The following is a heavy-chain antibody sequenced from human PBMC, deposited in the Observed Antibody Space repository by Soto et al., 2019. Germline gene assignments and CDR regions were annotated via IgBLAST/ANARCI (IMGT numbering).Heavy chain of an antibody. D-gene: IGHD2-8*01. CDR3: AKDRPAPWTNGVAPGY. Sequence: SVKVSCKASGGTFSSYTISWVRQAPGQGLEWMGRIIPILGIANYAQKFQGRVTITADKSTSTAYMELSSLRSEDTAVYYCAKDRPAPWTNGVAPGYWGQGTLVTVSS. CDR1: GGTFSSYT. J-gene: IGHJ4*02. V-gene: IGHV1-69*04. CDR2: IIPILGIA.